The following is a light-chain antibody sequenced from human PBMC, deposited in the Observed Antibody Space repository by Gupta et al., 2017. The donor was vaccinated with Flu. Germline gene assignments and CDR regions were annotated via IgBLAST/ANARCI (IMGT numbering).Light chain of an antibody. V-gene: IGKV3-20*01. CDR2: GAS. Sequence: EIVLTQSPGTLSLSPGERATLSCRVTQSISSSYLAWYQQKPGQSPRLLIYGASSRATDIPDRFSGGGSGTDFTLTISRLEPEDFAVYYCQQHSSSSWTFGQGTKVEIK. J-gene: IGKJ1*01. CDR3: QQHSSSSWT. CDR1: QSISSSY.